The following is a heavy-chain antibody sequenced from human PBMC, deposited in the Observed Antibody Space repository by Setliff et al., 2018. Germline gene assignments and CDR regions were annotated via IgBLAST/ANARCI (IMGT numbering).Heavy chain of an antibody. CDR1: GGSNSSYY. J-gene: IGHJ6*03. CDR2: IYIGGSA. V-gene: IGHV4-4*07. Sequence: SETLSLTCTVSGGSNSSYYWSWIRQPAGKGLEWIGHIYIGGSANYNPSLKSRVTMSIGTSKNQFSLKLNSVTAADMAVYYCAREQWLDPPGYYYMDVWAKGTTVTVSS. D-gene: IGHD6-19*01. CDR3: AREQWLDPPGYYYMDV.